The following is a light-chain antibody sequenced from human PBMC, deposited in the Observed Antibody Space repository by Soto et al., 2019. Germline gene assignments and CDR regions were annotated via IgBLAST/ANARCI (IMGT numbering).Light chain of an antibody. CDR2: GAS. J-gene: IGKJ1*01. CDR1: QSVSKY. Sequence: EIVLTQSPGTLSLSPGERATLSCRASQSVSKYLAWYQQKPGQAPRVLIYGASSRATGNPDRFSGSGSGTDFTLTISRLEPEDFAVYYCQHYSSSPWTFGQGTKGEIK. CDR3: QHYSSSPWT. V-gene: IGKV3-20*01.